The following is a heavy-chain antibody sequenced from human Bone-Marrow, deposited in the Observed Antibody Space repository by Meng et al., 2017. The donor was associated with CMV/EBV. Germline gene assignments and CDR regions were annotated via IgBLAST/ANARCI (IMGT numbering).Heavy chain of an antibody. CDR3: ARDYCGTSGCYSDV. V-gene: IGHV1-2*02. Sequence: SGYIFSGYYIRWVRQAPGQGLEWMGWINPNSGGTEYVQKFQGIVTMSRDTSSSTAYMQLIRLRSDDTAVYYCARDYCGTSGCYSDVWGQGTTVTVSS. CDR1: GYIFSGYY. D-gene: IGHD1-26*01. J-gene: IGHJ6*02. CDR2: INPNSGGT.